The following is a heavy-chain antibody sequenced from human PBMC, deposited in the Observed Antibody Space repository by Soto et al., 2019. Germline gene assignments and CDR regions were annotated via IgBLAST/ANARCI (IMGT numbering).Heavy chain of an antibody. CDR2: IYHSGST. V-gene: IGHV4-38-2*02. J-gene: IGHJ3*02. CDR1: GYSVSSGYY. D-gene: IGHD5-18*01. CDR3: ARESGGYSYGPTPAFDI. Sequence: SETLSLTCGVPGYSVSSGYYWGWIRQPPGKGLEWIGTIYHSGSTYYNPSLKSRVTISVDTSKNQFSLKLSSVTAADAAVYYCARESGGYSYGPTPAFDIWGQGTMVTVSS.